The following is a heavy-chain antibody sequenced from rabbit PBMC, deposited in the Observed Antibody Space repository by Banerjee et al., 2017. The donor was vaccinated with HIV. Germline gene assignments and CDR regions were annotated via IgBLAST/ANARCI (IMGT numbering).Heavy chain of an antibody. V-gene: IGHV1S40*01. CDR3: ARGVVVLTYGMDL. J-gene: IGHJ6*01. CDR1: GFSFSNSYY. Sequence: QSSEESGGGLVQPEGSLTLTCTASGFSFSNSYYMCWVRQAPGKGLEWIACIYAGGSGSTYYASWAKGRFTISRTSSTTVTLQMTSLTAADTATYFCARGVVVLTYGMDLWGQGTLVTVS. D-gene: IGHD1-1*01. CDR2: IYAGGSGST.